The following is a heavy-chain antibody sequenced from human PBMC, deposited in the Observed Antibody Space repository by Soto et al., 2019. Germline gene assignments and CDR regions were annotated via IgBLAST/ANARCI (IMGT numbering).Heavy chain of an antibody. CDR3: ARDRKQTYYDILTGYYTDY. CDR2: IYSGGST. V-gene: IGHV3-66*01. CDR1: GFTVSSNY. J-gene: IGHJ4*02. D-gene: IGHD3-9*01. Sequence: GGSLGLSCAASGFTVSSNYMSWVRQAPGKGLEWVSVIYSGGSTYYADSVKGRFTISRDNSKNTLYLQMNSLRAEDTAVYYCARDRKQTYYDILTGYYTDYWGQGTLVTVSS.